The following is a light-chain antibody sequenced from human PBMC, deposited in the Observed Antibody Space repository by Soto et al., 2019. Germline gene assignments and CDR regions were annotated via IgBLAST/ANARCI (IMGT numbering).Light chain of an antibody. J-gene: IGLJ1*01. CDR3: AAWDDSLNEV. CDR2: SNN. CDR1: SSNIGTNT. Sequence: QSVLTQAPSASGTPGQRVTISCSGSSSNIGTNTVNWYQQLPGTAPKLLIYSNNQRPSGVPDRFSGSKSGTSASLAISGLQSEDEADYYCAAWDDSLNEVFGTGTQVTVL. V-gene: IGLV1-44*01.